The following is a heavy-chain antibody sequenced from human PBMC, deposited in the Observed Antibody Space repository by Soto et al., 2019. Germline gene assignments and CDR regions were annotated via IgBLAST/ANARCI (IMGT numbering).Heavy chain of an antibody. CDR2: LDQSGGT. CDR1: GDSLRGQS. J-gene: IGHJ6*04. Sequence: QVQLQQWGAGLLKASETLSLTCAVVGDSLRGQSWNWIRQSPGKGLEWIGELDQSGGTNYNPSLKSRAIISDDTSKNQFSLTLTSVTAADTAVYYCAREDSYGWSGESLDVGGKGTTVTVSS. V-gene: IGHV4-34*01. CDR3: AREDSYGWSGESLDV. D-gene: IGHD6-19*01.